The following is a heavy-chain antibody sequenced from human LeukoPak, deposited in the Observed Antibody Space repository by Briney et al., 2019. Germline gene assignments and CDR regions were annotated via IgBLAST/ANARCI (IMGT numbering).Heavy chain of an antibody. D-gene: IGHD6-19*01. J-gene: IGHJ6*03. V-gene: IGHV1-2*02. Sequence: ASVKVSCKASGYTFTGYYMHWVRQAPEQGLEWMGWINPNSGGTNYAQKFQGRVTMTRDTSISTAYMELSRLRSDDTAVYYCARDIAVAGTPPLYYYYMDVWGKGTTVTISS. CDR3: ARDIAVAGTPPLYYYYMDV. CDR2: INPNSGGT. CDR1: GYTFTGYY.